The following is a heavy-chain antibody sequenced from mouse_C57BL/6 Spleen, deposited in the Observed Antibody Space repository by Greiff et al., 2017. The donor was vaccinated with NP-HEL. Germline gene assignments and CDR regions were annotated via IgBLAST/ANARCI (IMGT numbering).Heavy chain of an antibody. CDR3: ARADSTMVTTGFAY. V-gene: IGHV5-17*01. D-gene: IGHD2-2*01. Sequence: EVKLMESGGGLVKPGGSLKLSCAASGFTFSDYGMHWVRQAPEKGLEWVAYISRGSSTIYYADTVKGRFTISRDNAKTTLFLQMTSLRSEDTAMYYCARADSTMVTTGFAYWGQGTLVTVSA. CDR1: GFTFSDYG. CDR2: ISRGSSTI. J-gene: IGHJ3*01.